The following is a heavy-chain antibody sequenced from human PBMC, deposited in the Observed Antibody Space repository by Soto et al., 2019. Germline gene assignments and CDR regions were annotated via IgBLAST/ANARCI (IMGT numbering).Heavy chain of an antibody. J-gene: IGHJ6*02. CDR1: GFIFDSDW. D-gene: IGHD2-15*01. V-gene: IGHV3-74*01. CDR2: INTDGSGT. CDR3: ARDPSVVVVAATPYYYYGMDV. Sequence: GGSLRLSCAASGFIFDSDWMHWVRQAPGQGLVWVSRINTDGSGTSYADSVKGRFTISRDNAKNMVYLQMNSLRVEDTAVYYCARDPSVVVVAATPYYYYGMDVWGQGTTVTVSS.